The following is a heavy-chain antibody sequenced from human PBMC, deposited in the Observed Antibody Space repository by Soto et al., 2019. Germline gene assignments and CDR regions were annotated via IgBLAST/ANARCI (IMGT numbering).Heavy chain of an antibody. CDR1: GGSISSYY. CDR3: ATSSWHRRHFDY. CDR2: IYYSGST. V-gene: IGHV4-59*01. D-gene: IGHD6-13*01. Sequence: SETLSLTCTVSGGSISSYYWSWIRQPPGKGLEWIGYIYYSGSTNYNPSLKSRVTISVDTSKNQFSLKLSSVTAADTAVYYCATSSWHRRHFDYWGQGTLVTVSS. J-gene: IGHJ4*02.